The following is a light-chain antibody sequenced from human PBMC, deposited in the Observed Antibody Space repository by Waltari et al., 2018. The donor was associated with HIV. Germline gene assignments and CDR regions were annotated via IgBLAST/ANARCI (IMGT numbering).Light chain of an antibody. CDR1: QNIRKY. V-gene: IGKV1-39*01. CDR3: QQSYSTPQT. CDR2: AAS. Sequence: DIQMTQSRSSLAASVGDRVTITCRASQNIRKYLNWYQQKPGKTPELLVFAASNLQSGVPSRFRGSGSGTDFTLTISSLQREDFATYYCQQSYSTPQTFGQGTKVEIK. J-gene: IGKJ1*01.